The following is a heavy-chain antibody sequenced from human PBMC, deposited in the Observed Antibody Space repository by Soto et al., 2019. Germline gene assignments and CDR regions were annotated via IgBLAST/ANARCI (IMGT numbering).Heavy chain of an antibody. V-gene: IGHV3-7*01. D-gene: IGHD2-15*01. CDR2: IKEDGSEK. Sequence: GGSLRLSCAASGFAFSNYWMTWVRQAPGKGLEWVANIKEDGSEKHYVDSVKGRFTISRDNAKNSLYLQMNSLRVEDTAVYFCSRDVVVGAKALNYWGQGALVTVSS. CDR3: SRDVVVGAKALNY. CDR1: GFAFSNYW. J-gene: IGHJ4*02.